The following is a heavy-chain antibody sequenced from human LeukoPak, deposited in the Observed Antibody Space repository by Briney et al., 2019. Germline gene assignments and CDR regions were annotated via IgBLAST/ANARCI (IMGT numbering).Heavy chain of an antibody. CDR2: IKGDGSQK. CDR1: GFSFSDHW. Sequence: GGSLRLSCAASGFSFSDHWLDWVRQAPGKGLEWVAHIKGDGSQKYYVDSVKGRFTISRDNAKTSLYLQMDSLRAEDTAVYYCAREEYDGSIDYWGQGTLVTVSS. D-gene: IGHD1-1*01. CDR3: AREEYDGSIDY. V-gene: IGHV3-7*03. J-gene: IGHJ4*02.